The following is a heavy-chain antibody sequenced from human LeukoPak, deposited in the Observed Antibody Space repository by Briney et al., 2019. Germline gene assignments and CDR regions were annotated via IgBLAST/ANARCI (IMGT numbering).Heavy chain of an antibody. Sequence: TRGSLRLSCAASRFTFTSYAMHWVRQAPGKGLEWVAVLSYDGCDKHYADSVKGRFTISRDNSKSTLYLQMNSLRAEDTAVYYCARDGGGTSADYYFDYWGQGTLVTVSS. D-gene: IGHD2-2*01. J-gene: IGHJ4*02. V-gene: IGHV3-30*04. CDR2: LSYDGCDK. CDR3: ARDGGGTSADYYFDY. CDR1: RFTFTSYA.